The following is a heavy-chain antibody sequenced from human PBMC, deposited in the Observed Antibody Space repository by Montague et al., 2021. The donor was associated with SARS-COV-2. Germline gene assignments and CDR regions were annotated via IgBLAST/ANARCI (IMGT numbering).Heavy chain of an antibody. Sequence: SLRLSCAASGFTFSSYEMNWVRQAPGKGLEWVSYISSSGSTIYYADSVKGRFTISRDNAKNSLYLQMNSLRAEDTAVYYCARERIVVVYYYYGMDVWGQGTTVTVPS. V-gene: IGHV3-48*03. CDR2: ISSSGSTI. J-gene: IGHJ6*02. CDR1: GFTFSSYE. CDR3: ARERIVVVYYYYGMDV. D-gene: IGHD2-2*01.